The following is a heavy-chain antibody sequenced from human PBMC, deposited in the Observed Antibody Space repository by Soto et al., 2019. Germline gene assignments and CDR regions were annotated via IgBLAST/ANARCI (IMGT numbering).Heavy chain of an antibody. CDR2: VSVDPGNT. J-gene: IGHJ4*02. CDR3: VKDGIRGIHIDK. Sequence: GGSLRLSCTASGFTLSSYPISWVRQTPGKGLQWVASVSVDPGNTYYADSVKGRFTISRDNSIYTLYLQMNNVTAEDTAIYYCVKDGIRGIHIDKWGQGTLVTVSS. V-gene: IGHV3-23*01. CDR1: GFTLSSYP.